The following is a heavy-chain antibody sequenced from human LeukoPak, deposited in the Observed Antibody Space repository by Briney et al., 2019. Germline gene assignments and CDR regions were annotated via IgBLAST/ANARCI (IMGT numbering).Heavy chain of an antibody. J-gene: IGHJ6*04. V-gene: IGHV1-69*06. CDR2: IIPIFGTA. CDR3: ARELAYSSSRYSGAYYYYYGMDV. CDR1: GGTFSSYA. D-gene: IGHD6-13*01. Sequence: SVKVSCKASGGTFSSYAISWVRQAPGQGLEWMGGIIPIFGTANYAQKFQGRVTITADKSTSTAYMELSSLRSEDTAVYYCARELAYSSSRYSGAYYYYYGMDVWGKGTTVTVSS.